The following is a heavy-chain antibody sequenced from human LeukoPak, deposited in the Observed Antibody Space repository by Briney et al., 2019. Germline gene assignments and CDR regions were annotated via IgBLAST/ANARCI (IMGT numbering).Heavy chain of an antibody. CDR1: GFTFSSYS. CDR2: ISSSSSYI. CDR3: ARAPDYYDSSDYIDY. V-gene: IGHV3-21*01. D-gene: IGHD3-22*01. Sequence: PGGSLRLSCAASGFTFSSYSMNWVRQAPGKGLEWVSSISSSSSYIYYADSVKGRFTISRDNAKNSLYLQMNSLRAEDTAVYYCARAPDYYDSSDYIDYWGQGTLVTVSS. J-gene: IGHJ4*02.